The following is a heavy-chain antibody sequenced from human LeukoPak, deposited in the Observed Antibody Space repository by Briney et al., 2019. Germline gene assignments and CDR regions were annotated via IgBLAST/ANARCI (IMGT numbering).Heavy chain of an antibody. CDR1: GFTFSSYA. CDR3: AKSTYDSSGYYYGNAAFDI. D-gene: IGHD3-22*01. J-gene: IGHJ3*02. CDR2: VSGSGGNT. Sequence: PGGSLRLSCAASGFTFSSYAMTWVRQAPGKGLEWVSGVSGSGGNTYYADSVRGRFTISRDNSKNTLYLQMNSLRAEDTAVYHCAKSTYDSSGYYYGNAAFDIWGQGTMVTVSS. V-gene: IGHV3-23*01.